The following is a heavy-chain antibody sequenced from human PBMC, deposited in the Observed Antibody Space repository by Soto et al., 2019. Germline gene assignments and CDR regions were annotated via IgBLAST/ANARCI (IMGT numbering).Heavy chain of an antibody. V-gene: IGHV3-33*01. D-gene: IGHD1-26*01. CDR1: GFDFSTYG. CDR3: ARAVGPFDY. J-gene: IGHJ4*02. CDR2: IWYDGSNK. Sequence: QVQLVESGGGVVQPGRSLRLSCAASGFDFSTYGMHWVRQAPGKGPEWVAVIWYDGSNKYYADSVRGRFIISRDNSKSTLVLQLNSLRTEDTAGYYCARAVGPFDYWGKGSLVTVSS.